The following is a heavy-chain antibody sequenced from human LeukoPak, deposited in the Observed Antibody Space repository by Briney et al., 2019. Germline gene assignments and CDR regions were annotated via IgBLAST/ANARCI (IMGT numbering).Heavy chain of an antibody. J-gene: IGHJ6*03. Sequence: ASVKVSCKVSGYILSELSMHWVRQAPGKGLEWMGGFDPEDGETIYAQKFQGRVAMTEDTSTDTAYMELSSLRSEDTAVYYCARGLYSSSWYVAYYYYYYMDVWGKGTTVTVSS. CDR3: ARGLYSSSWYVAYYYYYYMDV. CDR2: FDPEDGET. CDR1: GYILSELS. V-gene: IGHV1-24*01. D-gene: IGHD6-13*01.